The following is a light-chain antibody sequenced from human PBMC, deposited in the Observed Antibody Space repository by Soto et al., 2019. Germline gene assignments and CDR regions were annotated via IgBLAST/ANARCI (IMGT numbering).Light chain of an antibody. Sequence: GASQSISSSFLAWYQQKPGQAPRLLIYGASSRATGIPDRFSCSGSGTDFIVMMCRQAPEDVVVNYWQPYASAGTFAGGTKVDIK. J-gene: IGKJ4*02. CDR3: QPYASAGT. V-gene: IGKV3-20*01. CDR2: GAS. CDR1: QSISSSF.